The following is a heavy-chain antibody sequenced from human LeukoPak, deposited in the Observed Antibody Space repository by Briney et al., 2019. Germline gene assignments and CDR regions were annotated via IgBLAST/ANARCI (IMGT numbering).Heavy chain of an antibody. CDR1: GGSISDNNCY. Sequence: SETLSLTCSVSGGSISDNNCYWGWIRQPPGRGLEWIGNIYYRGNTFYSPSLKSRVTVSVDTSKNQFSLKLRSVTAADTAIYYCARQSTTGAAKIDPWGQGSLVTVSS. J-gene: IGHJ5*02. V-gene: IGHV4-39*01. CDR3: ARQSTTGAAKIDP. D-gene: IGHD6-25*01. CDR2: IYYRGNT.